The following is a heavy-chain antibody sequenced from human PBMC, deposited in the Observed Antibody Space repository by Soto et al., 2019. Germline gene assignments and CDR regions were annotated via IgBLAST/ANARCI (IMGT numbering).Heavy chain of an antibody. CDR2: IYYSGST. CDR3: ARAGSGFLCSGGSCYYDYYYGMDV. J-gene: IGHJ6*02. V-gene: IGHV4-59*01. Sequence: SETLSLTCPVPGDSISSYYWSWIRQPPGKGLEWIGYIYYSGSTNYNPSLKSRVTISVDTSKNQFSLKLSSVTAADTAVYYCARAGSGFLCSGGSCYYDYYYGMDVWGQGTTVTVS. CDR1: GDSISSYY. D-gene: IGHD2-15*01.